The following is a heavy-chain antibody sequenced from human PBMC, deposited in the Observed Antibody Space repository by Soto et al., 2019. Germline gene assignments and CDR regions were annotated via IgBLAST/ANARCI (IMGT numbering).Heavy chain of an antibody. CDR1: GFTLSSFW. V-gene: IGHV3-7*01. CDR3: ARDFGVQELDY. D-gene: IGHD3-3*01. J-gene: IGHJ4*02. Sequence: EVQLVESGGDLVQPGGSLRLSCAASGFTLSSFWITWVRQAPGKGLEWVANINQDGSEKHYVDSVKGRFTLSRDNAENSVYLQMNSLRADDTAVYYCARDFGVQELDYWGQGTLVTVSA. CDR2: INQDGSEK.